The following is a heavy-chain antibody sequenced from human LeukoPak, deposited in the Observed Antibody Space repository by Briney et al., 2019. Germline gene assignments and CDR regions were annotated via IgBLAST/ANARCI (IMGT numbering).Heavy chain of an antibody. CDR2: ISWNSGSI. J-gene: IGHJ4*02. CDR1: GFTFDDYA. D-gene: IGHD3-16*02. V-gene: IGHV3-9*01. CDR3: AKGRYVWGSYRLNPFDY. Sequence: PGGSLRLSCVASGFTFDDYAMHWVRQAPGKGLEWVSGISWNSGSIGYADSVKGRFTISRDNAKNSLYLQMNSLRAEDTALYYCAKGRYVWGSYRLNPFDYWGQGTLVTVSS.